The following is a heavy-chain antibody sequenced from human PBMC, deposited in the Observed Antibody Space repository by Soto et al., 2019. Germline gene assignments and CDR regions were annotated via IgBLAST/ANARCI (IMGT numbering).Heavy chain of an antibody. CDR3: ARENPDIVVVPAARDAFDI. V-gene: IGHV4-31*03. D-gene: IGHD2-2*01. J-gene: IGHJ3*02. CDR2: IYYSGST. Sequence: SETLSLTCTFSGGSIRSGGYYLSWIRQHPGKGLEWIGYIYYSGSTYYNPSLKSRVTISVDTSKNQFSLKLSSVTAADTAVYYCARENPDIVVVPAARDAFDIRGQGTMVTVSS. CDR1: GGSIRSGGYY.